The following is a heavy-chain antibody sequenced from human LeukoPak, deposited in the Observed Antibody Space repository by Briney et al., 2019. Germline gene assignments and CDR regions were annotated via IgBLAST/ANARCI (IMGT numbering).Heavy chain of an antibody. J-gene: IGHJ4*02. Sequence: AGGCLRLSCSASGFTFSSYAMHWVRQAPGKGREYVSAISCNGGSTYYADSVKGRFTISRDNSKNTLYLQMSSLRAENPAIYYCVNVLRCFVSFEGVGGHLVYWGQGTLVTVSS. CDR1: GFTFSSYA. D-gene: IGHD3-9*01. V-gene: IGHV3-64D*06. CDR3: VNVLRCFVSFEGVGGHLVY. CDR2: ISCNGGST.